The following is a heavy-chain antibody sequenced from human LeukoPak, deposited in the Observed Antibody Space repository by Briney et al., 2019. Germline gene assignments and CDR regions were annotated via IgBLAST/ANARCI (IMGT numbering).Heavy chain of an antibody. D-gene: IGHD3-9*01. Sequence: ASVKVSCKASGYTFTSYGISWVRQAPGQGLEWMGWISAYNGNTNYAQKLQGRVTMTTDTSTSTAYMELRSLRSDDTAVYYCAKDQLRYFDWLFSEVQNYFDYWGQGTLVTVSS. CDR1: GYTFTSYG. V-gene: IGHV1-18*01. CDR2: ISAYNGNT. CDR3: AKDQLRYFDWLFSEVQNYFDY. J-gene: IGHJ4*02.